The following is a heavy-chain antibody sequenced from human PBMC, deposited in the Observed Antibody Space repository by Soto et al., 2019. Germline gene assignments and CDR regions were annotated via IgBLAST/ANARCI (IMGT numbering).Heavy chain of an antibody. CDR1: GGSISTDNW. CDR3: ARTQGYGDSPFDY. J-gene: IGHJ4*02. D-gene: IGHD4-17*01. Sequence: QVQLRESGPGLVKPSGTLSLTCAISGGSISTDNWWSWVRQPPGRGLEWIGEIYQRGSPNYNSSLRSRVTISLDKSKNSFSLQLPSVTAADPAVYFCARTQGYGDSPFDYWGQGTLVTVSS. CDR2: IYQRGSP. V-gene: IGHV4-4*02.